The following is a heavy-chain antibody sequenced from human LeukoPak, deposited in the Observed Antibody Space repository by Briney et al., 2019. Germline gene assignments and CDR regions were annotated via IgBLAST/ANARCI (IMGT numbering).Heavy chain of an antibody. V-gene: IGHV1-46*01. CDR2: INPSGSIT. CDR1: GYTLSSYH. J-gene: IGHJ5*02. D-gene: IGHD6-13*01. CDR3: AREPTLAALTVDNWFAP. Sequence: ASVKVSCKASGYTLSSYHMHWIRQAPGQGLEWMGLINPSGSITTYAQKFQGRVTVTRDTSTSTVYMELSSLRSEDTAVYYCAREPTLAALTVDNWFAPWGQGTLVTVSS.